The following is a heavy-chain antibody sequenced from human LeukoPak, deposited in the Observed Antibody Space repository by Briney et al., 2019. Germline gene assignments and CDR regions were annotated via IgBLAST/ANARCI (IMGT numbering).Heavy chain of an antibody. CDR1: GGSISSGSYY. CDR3: ARASSSWRASYYYYGMDV. D-gene: IGHD6-13*01. V-gene: IGHV4-39*07. CDR2: IYYSGST. Sequence: PSETLSLTCAVYGGSISSGSYYWGWIRQPPGKGLEWIGSIYYSGSTYYNPSLKSRVTISVDTSKNQFSLKLSSVTAADTAVYYCARASSSWRASYYYYGMDVWGQGTTVTVSS. J-gene: IGHJ6*02.